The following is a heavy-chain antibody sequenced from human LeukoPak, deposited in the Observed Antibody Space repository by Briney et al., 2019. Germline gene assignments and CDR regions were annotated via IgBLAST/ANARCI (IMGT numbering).Heavy chain of an antibody. CDR2: IYPRDGST. CDR1: GYTFTSYA. J-gene: IGHJ4*02. CDR3: ARDQEAFDY. V-gene: IGHV1-46*01. Sequence: ASVKVSCKASGYTFTSYAMHWVRQAPGQGLEWMGMIYPRDGSTSYAQKFQGRVTVTRDTSTSTVHMELSGLRSEDTAVYYCARDQEAFDYWGQGTLVTVSS.